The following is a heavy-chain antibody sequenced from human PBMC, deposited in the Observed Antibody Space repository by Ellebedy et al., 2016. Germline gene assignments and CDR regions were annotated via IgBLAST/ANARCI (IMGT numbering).Heavy chain of an antibody. D-gene: IGHD3-9*01. CDR1: GYIFTANY. Sequence: ASVKVSCXASGYIFTANYMHWVRQAPGQGLEYMGWIHPNSGGTLHAQKFQGMITMTRDTSISTAYLELSSLTSDDTAVYFCARVADTGYYSDYWGQGTLVTVSS. J-gene: IGHJ4*02. CDR2: IHPNSGGT. V-gene: IGHV1-2*02. CDR3: ARVADTGYYSDY.